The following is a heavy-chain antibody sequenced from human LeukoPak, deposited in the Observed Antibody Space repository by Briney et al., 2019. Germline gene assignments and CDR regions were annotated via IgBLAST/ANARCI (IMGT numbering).Heavy chain of an antibody. CDR2: IYYSGTT. D-gene: IGHD1/OR15-1a*01. Sequence: SETLSLTCTVSGGSISSYYWSWIRQSPGMGLEWIGYIYYSGTTNYNPSLKSRVTISVDTSKNQFSLKLSSVTAADTAVYYCAGREHTRPWGAFDIWGQGTMVTVSS. V-gene: IGHV4-59*08. J-gene: IGHJ3*02. CDR1: GGSISSYY. CDR3: AGREHTRPWGAFDI.